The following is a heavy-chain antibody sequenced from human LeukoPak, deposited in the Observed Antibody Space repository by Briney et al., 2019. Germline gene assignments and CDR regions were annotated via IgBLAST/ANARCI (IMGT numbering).Heavy chain of an antibody. CDR1: GGSISSYY. D-gene: IGHD4-23*01. CDR3: ARVGFGNAPHPIDY. Sequence: SETLSLTCTVSGGSISSYYWSWIRQPPGKGLEWIGYIYYTGSTNYNPSLKSRVTISVDTSKNQFSLELSSVTAADTAVYYCARVGFGNAPHPIDYWGQGTLVTVSS. CDR2: IYYTGST. V-gene: IGHV4-59*01. J-gene: IGHJ4*02.